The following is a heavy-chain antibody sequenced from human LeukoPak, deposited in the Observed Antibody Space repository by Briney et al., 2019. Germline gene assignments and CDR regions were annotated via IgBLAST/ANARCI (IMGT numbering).Heavy chain of an antibody. CDR1: GVSISTSNW. V-gene: IGHV4-4*02. J-gene: IGHJ4*02. Sequence: SETLSLTCAVSGVSISTSNWWRWVRQPPGKGLEWIGEIYHSGTTNYNPSLKSRVTTSVDKSKNQFSLNLMSVTAADTAVYYCARDGSRGPFDYWGQGTLVTVSS. CDR3: ARDGSRGPFDY. CDR2: IYHSGTT. D-gene: IGHD3-22*01.